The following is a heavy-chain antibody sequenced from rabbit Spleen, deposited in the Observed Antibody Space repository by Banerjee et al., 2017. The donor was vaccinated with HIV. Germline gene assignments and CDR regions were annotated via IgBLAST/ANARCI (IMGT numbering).Heavy chain of an antibody. CDR2: IGTGDAKT. V-gene: IGHV1S40*01. CDR3: ARNYVNAFDP. D-gene: IGHD1-1*01. CDR1: GIDFSSYYH. Sequence: QSLEESGGDLVKPGASLTLTCKASGIDFSSYYHMCWVRQAPGKGLEWIACIGTGDAKTYYATWAKGRFTISKTSSTTVTLQMTSLTAADTATYFCARNYVNAFDPWGPGTLVTVS. J-gene: IGHJ2*01.